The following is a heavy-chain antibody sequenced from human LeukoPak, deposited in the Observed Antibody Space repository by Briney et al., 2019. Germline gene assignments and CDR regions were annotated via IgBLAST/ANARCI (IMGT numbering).Heavy chain of an antibody. V-gene: IGHV3-30*18. CDR1: GFTFSSFA. CDR2: AAYDGTNK. CDR3: VKDPGSSTSSTGPLDY. Sequence: GGSLRLSCAASGFTFSSFAMHWVRQAPGKGLEWVAVAAYDGTNKYYADSVKGRFTISRDNSRNTLYLQMNSLRAEDTAVYYCVKDPGSSTSSTGPLDYWGQGTLVTVSS. D-gene: IGHD2-2*01. J-gene: IGHJ4*02.